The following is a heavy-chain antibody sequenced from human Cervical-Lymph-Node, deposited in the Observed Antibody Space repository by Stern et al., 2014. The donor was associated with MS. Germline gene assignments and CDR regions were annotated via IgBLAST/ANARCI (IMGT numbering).Heavy chain of an antibody. D-gene: IGHD2-15*01. CDR1: GFIFSNYA. CDR2: VSNEGSKQ. CDR3: GRDTCRGGGCYFRY. J-gene: IGHJ4*02. V-gene: IGHV3-30-3*01. Sequence: VQLVESGEGVVQPGRSLRLSCAASGFIFSNYAMHWVRQAPGKGLDWVAFVSNEGSKQFYADSVKGRFTISRDNANNTLYLQMNSLRPEDTAVYYCGRDTCRGGGCYFRYWGQGILITVSS.